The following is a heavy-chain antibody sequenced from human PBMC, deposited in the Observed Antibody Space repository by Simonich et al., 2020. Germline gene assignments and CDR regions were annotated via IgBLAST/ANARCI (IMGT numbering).Heavy chain of an antibody. CDR3: ARVFREYSSSSGAFDI. J-gene: IGHJ3*02. D-gene: IGHD6-6*01. CDR2: INPNSGGT. Sequence: QVQLVQSGAEVKKPGASVKVSCKASGYTFTGYYMPWVRQAPGQGLEWMGRINPNSGGTNEAQKFQGRVTMTRDTSISTAYMELSRLRSDDTAVYYCARVFREYSSSSGAFDIWGQGTMVTVSS. CDR1: GYTFTGYY. V-gene: IGHV1-2*06.